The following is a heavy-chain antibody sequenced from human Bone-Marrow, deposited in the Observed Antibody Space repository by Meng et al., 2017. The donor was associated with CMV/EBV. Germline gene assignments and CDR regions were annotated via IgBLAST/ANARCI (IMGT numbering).Heavy chain of an antibody. CDR2: INWNGGST. Sequence: GESLKISCAASGFTFDDYGMSWVRQAPGKGLEWVSGINWNGGSTGYADSVKGRFTISRDNSKNTLYLQMNSLRAEDTAVYYCARDGQQLIYYYYYGMDVWGQGTTVTVSS. J-gene: IGHJ6*02. D-gene: IGHD6-13*01. V-gene: IGHV3-20*04. CDR1: GFTFDDYG. CDR3: ARDGQQLIYYYYYGMDV.